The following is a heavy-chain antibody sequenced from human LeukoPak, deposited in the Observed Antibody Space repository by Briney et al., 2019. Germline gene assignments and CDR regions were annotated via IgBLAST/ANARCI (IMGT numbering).Heavy chain of an antibody. J-gene: IGHJ4*02. CDR3: ARGGGSFYNY. V-gene: IGHV3-7*04. Sequence: GGSLRLSCAASGFTFSSYAMSWVRQAPGKGLEWVANIKQDGSERYYVDSVKGRFTISRDNAKNSLYLQMNSLRVEDTAVYYCARGGGSFYNYWGQGTLVTVSS. D-gene: IGHD2-15*01. CDR1: GFTFSSYA. CDR2: IKQDGSER.